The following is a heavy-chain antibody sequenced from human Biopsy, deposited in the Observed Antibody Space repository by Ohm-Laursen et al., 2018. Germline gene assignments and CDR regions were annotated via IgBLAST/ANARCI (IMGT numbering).Heavy chain of an antibody. CDR2: IHYTGHI. J-gene: IGHJ2*01. Sequence: GTLSLTCTVSGDTISTYYWNWIRQTPGKGLEWIGYIHYTGHIRINPSLNSRATISVDTSKDQFSLKLSSLTAADTAIYYCARNRVDVVKVTTTGWNFDLWGRGTLVTVS. V-gene: IGHV4-59*08. CDR3: ARNRVDVVKVTTTGWNFDL. D-gene: IGHD4-17*01. CDR1: GDTISTYY.